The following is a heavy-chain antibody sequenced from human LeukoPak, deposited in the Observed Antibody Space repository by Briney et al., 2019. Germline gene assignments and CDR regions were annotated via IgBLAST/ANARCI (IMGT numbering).Heavy chain of an antibody. CDR2: IQFDGSNK. CDR1: GFTFSNYG. Sequence: GGSLRLSCAASGFTFSNYGTHWVRQAPGKGLEWVAFIQFDGSNKYLDSVKGRFTVSRDNSKNLQYLQMNSLRAEDTAVYYCAKGERHYIDYWGQGTLVSVSS. CDR3: AKGERHYIDY. V-gene: IGHV3-30*02. J-gene: IGHJ4*02.